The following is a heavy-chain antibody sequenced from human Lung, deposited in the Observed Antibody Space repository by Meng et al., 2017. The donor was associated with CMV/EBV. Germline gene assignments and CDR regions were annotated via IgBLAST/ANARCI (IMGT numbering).Heavy chain of an antibody. CDR2: VKREDDGAAT. CDR1: GFIFRDGW. D-gene: IGHD2/OR15-2a*01. J-gene: IGHJ4*02. V-gene: IGHV3-15*01. Sequence: ESLKISXAASGFIFRDGWMSWVRQAPGKGLEWIALVKREDDGAATDYAAPVRGRVTISRDDSTNMVYLQMDSLKIEDTGLYYCTTDLGGISGIYWGQGPLVTVSS. CDR3: TTDLGGISGIY.